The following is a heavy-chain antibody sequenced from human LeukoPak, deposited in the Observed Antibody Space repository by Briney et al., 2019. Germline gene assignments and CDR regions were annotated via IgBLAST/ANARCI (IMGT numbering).Heavy chain of an antibody. D-gene: IGHD3-10*01. V-gene: IGHV3-30*02. CDR3: AKDSTTNYYASGTYSDY. CDR1: EFTFSSFG. J-gene: IGHJ4*02. CDR2: IRHDGNTK. Sequence: PGGSLRLSCAASEFTFSSFGMHWVRQAPGKGLEWVAFIRHDGNTKYYADSVKGRFTISKDNSKNTLYLQMNTLRAEDTAIYYCAKDSTTNYYASGTYSDYWGQGTLVTVSS.